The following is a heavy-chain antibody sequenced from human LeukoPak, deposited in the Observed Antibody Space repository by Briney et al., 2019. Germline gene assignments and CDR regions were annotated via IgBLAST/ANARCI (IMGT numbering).Heavy chain of an antibody. V-gene: IGHV4-59*08. CDR3: AGTLMTTSGWFDP. J-gene: IGHJ5*02. CDR1: GGSISSYY. D-gene: IGHD2/OR15-2a*01. CDR2: IYYSGST. Sequence: PSETLSLTCTVSGGSISSYYWSWIRQPPGKGLEWIGYIYYSGSTNYNPSLKSRVTISVDTSKNQLSLKLSSVTAADTAVYYCAGTLMTTSGWFDPWGQGTLVTVSS.